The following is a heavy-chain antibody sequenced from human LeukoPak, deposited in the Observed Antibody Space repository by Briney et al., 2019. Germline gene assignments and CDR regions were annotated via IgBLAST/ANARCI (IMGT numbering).Heavy chain of an antibody. D-gene: IGHD4-17*01. CDR1: GGSISSYY. Sequence: SETLSLTCTVSGGSISSYYWSWIRQPPGKGLEWIGYIYYSGSTYYNPSLKSRVTISVDASKNQFSLKLSSVTAADTAVYYCARLGVTTVTTFDYWGQGTLVTVSS. CDR2: IYYSGST. V-gene: IGHV4-59*08. J-gene: IGHJ4*02. CDR3: ARLGVTTVTTFDY.